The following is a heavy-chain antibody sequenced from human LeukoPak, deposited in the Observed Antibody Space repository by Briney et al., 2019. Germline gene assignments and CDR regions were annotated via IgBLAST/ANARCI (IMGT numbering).Heavy chain of an antibody. D-gene: IGHD3-10*01. CDR2: IKQDGSEK. J-gene: IGHJ4*02. V-gene: IGHV3-7*01. Sequence: GGSLRLSCAASGFTFSSYWMSWVRQAPGKGLEWVANIKQDGSEKYYVDSVKGRFTISRDNAKNSLYLQMNSLRAEDTAVYYCARVSTMVRGAVDYWGQGTLVTVSS. CDR1: GFTFSSYW. CDR3: ARVSTMVRGAVDY.